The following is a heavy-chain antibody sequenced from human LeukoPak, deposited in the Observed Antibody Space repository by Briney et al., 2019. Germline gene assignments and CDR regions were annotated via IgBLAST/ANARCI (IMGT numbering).Heavy chain of an antibody. Sequence: GGSLRLSCAASGFSFSNYGFHWVRQAPGKGLDWVSGISYDGKNIHYADSVKGRFTISRDNSRNTVYLQMNSLRVEHTAVYYCAKTYSRESGYDFFFHYWGQRTRVTVSS. V-gene: IGHV3-33*06. D-gene: IGHD5-12*01. CDR2: ISYDGKNI. J-gene: IGHJ4*02. CDR1: GFSFSNYG. CDR3: AKTYSRESGYDFFFHY.